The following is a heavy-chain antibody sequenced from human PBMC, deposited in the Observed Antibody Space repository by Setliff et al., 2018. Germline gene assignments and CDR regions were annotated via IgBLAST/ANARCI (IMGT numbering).Heavy chain of an antibody. Sequence: GGSLRLSCVVSGFSFSNYGMTWVRQAPGKGLEWISYISTSSTIIYYADSVKGRFTISRDNANQSLYLQMNSLRAEDTAVYYCARLALTGYDSSGYYYALEYYYYMDVWGKGTTVTVSS. D-gene: IGHD3-22*01. CDR3: ARLALTGYDSSGYYYALEYYYYMDV. CDR2: ISTSSTII. J-gene: IGHJ6*03. CDR1: GFSFSNYG. V-gene: IGHV3-48*01.